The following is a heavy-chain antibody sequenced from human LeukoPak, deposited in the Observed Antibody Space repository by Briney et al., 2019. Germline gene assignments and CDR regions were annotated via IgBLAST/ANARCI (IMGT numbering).Heavy chain of an antibody. V-gene: IGHV3-48*04. D-gene: IGHD2-15*01. J-gene: IGHJ4*02. CDR3: AKYGDNRVVAATIDY. Sequence: GGSLRLSCAASGFTFSSYSMNWVRQAPGKGLEWVSYISSSSSTIYYADSVKGRFTISRDNAKNSLYLQLNSLRAEDTAVYYCAKYGDNRVVAATIDYWGQGTLVTVSS. CDR1: GFTFSSYS. CDR2: ISSSSSTI.